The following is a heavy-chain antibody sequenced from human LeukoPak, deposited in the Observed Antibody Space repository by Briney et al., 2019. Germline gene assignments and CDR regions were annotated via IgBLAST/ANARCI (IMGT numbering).Heavy chain of an antibody. CDR2: MSYDGSNK. V-gene: IGHV3-30*18. Sequence: PGRSLRLSCAASGFTFSSYDTYWVRQAPGKGLEWVAVMSYDGSNKYYADSVKGRFTISRDNSKNTLYLQMNSLRAEDSAVYYCAKKFRSSSHYYYYGMDVWGQGTTVTVSS. CDR1: GFTFSSYD. D-gene: IGHD6-13*01. CDR3: AKKFRSSSHYYYYGMDV. J-gene: IGHJ6*02.